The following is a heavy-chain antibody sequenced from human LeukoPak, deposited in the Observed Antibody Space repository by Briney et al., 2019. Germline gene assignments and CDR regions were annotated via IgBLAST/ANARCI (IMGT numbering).Heavy chain of an antibody. V-gene: IGHV1-69*13. CDR2: IIPVVGTA. J-gene: IGHJ6*04. D-gene: IGHD2-2*02. Sequence: GASLRLSCEASGVSFSSYAMSWVRQAPGQGLEWMSWIIPVVGTANHAQKVQGRVTITADESTSTAYMELSSLRSEDTAVYYCARGPKKGYCSSTSCYSNSYYYGMDVWGKGTTVSVSS. CDR1: GVSFSSYA. CDR3: ARGPKKGYCSSTSCYSNSYYYGMDV.